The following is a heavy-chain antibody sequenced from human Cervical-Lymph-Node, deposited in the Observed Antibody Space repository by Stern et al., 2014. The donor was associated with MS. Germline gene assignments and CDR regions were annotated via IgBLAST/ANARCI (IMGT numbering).Heavy chain of an antibody. J-gene: IGHJ6*02. V-gene: IGHV4-30-4*01. CDR3: ARVLEVTTGYGMDV. CDR1: GASVSSADYF. CDR2: ISNTGTT. Sequence: QLQLQESGPGLVKPSQTLSLTCNVAGASVSSADYFWSWVRQPPGKGLEWVGYISNTGTTYYNPSLESRLTISKDTSKNQFSLRLRSVTAADTAVYFCARVLEVTTGYGMDVWGQGTTVTVSS. D-gene: IGHD4-17*01.